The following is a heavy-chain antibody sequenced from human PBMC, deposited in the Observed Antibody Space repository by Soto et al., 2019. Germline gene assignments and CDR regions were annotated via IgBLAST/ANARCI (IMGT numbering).Heavy chain of an antibody. Sequence: GGSLRVSCAASGFTFSSYSMNWVGQSPGKGLEWVSSISSSSSYIYYADSVKGRFTISRDNAKNSLYLQMNSLRAEDTAVYYCARDSSGWYPPNYYFDYWGQGTLVTVSS. CDR1: GFTFSSYS. CDR3: ARDSSGWYPPNYYFDY. J-gene: IGHJ4*02. D-gene: IGHD6-19*01. V-gene: IGHV3-21*01. CDR2: ISSSSSYI.